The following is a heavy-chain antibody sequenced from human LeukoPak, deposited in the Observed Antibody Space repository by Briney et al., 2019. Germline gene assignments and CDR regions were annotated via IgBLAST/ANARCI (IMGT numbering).Heavy chain of an antibody. V-gene: IGHV4-34*01. D-gene: IGHD2-21*01. CDR3: ARIPPGGGYSHRDY. J-gene: IGHJ4*02. CDR1: GGSFSGYY. Sequence: SETLSLTCAVYGGSFSGYYWSWIRKPPGKGLEWIGEINHSGSTNYNPSLKSRVTISVDTSKNQFSLKLSSVTAADTAVYYCARIPPGGGYSHRDYWGQGTLVTVSS. CDR2: INHSGST.